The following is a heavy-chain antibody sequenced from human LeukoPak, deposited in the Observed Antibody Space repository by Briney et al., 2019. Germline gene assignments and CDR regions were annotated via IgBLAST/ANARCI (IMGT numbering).Heavy chain of an antibody. J-gene: IGHJ3*02. CDR2: IYYSGST. CDR1: AGSISSRY. Sequence: PSETLSLTCAVSAGSISSRYCGCIRQPPGKGLEWIGYIYYSGSTKYNPSLNSRVTMSVDTSKNQLSRNLTSVTRADTAVYYFGRAASGYYSASDIWGQGTVVTVSS. V-gene: IGHV4-59*01. CDR3: GRAASGYYSASDI. D-gene: IGHD3-3*01.